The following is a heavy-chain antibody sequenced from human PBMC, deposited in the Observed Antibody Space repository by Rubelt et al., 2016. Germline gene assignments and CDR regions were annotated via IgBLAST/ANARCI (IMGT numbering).Heavy chain of an antibody. CDR1: GFTFSSYG. CDR2: ILYDGSDK. J-gene: IGHJ4*02. D-gene: IGHD3-16*01. Sequence: QVQLVESGGGVVQPGRSLRLSCAASGFTFSSYGMHWVRQAPGKGLEWVAFILYDGSDKYYADSVKGRFTISRDNSKNTLYLEMNSLRAEDTAVYYCARRHRGPDYWGQGTLVTVSS. CDR3: ARRHRGPDY. V-gene: IGHV3-30*02.